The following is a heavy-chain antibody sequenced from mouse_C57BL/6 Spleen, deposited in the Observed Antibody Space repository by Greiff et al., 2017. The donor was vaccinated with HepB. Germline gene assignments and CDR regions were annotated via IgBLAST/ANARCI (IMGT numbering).Heavy chain of an antibody. J-gene: IGHJ4*01. D-gene: IGHD1-1*01. CDR3: ARSRDYYGSSLRAMDY. CDR2: IYPGDGDT. V-gene: IGHV1-82*01. Sequence: VQLQQSGPELVKPGASVKISCKASGYAFSSSWMNWVKQRPGKGLEWIGRIYPGDGDTNYNGKFKGKATLTADKSSSTAYMQLSSLTSEDSAVYFCARSRDYYGSSLRAMDYWGQGTSVTVSS. CDR1: GYAFSSSW.